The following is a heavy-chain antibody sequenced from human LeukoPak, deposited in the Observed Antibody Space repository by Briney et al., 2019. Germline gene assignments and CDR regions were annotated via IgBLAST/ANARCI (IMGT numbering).Heavy chain of an antibody. CDR2: IYYSGST. D-gene: IGHD3-10*01. CDR1: GGSISSKGFY. J-gene: IGHJ5*02. Sequence: SETLSLTCTVSGGSISSKGFYWSWIRQPPGKGLEWIGYIYYSGSTNYNPSLKSRVTISVDTSKNQFSLKLSSVTAADTAVYYCARGIGELFYNWFDPWGREPWSPSPQ. V-gene: IGHV4-61*08. CDR3: ARGIGELFYNWFDP.